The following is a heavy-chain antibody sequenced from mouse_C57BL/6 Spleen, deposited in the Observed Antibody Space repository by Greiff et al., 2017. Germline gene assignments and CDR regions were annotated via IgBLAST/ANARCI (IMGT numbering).Heavy chain of an antibody. J-gene: IGHJ2*01. CDR3: AKSYYSNFPYFDY. CDR2: INPSNGGT. V-gene: IGHV1-53*01. D-gene: IGHD2-5*01. Sequence: VQLQQPGTELVKPGASVKLSCKASGYTFTSYWMHWVKQRPGQGLEWIGNINPSNGGTNYNEKFKSKATLTVDKSSITAYMQLSSLTSEDSAVYYCAKSYYSNFPYFDYWGQGTTLTVSS. CDR1: GYTFTSYW.